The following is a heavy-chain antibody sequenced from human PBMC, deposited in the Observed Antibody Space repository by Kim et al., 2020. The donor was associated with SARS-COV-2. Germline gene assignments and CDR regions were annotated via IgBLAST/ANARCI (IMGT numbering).Heavy chain of an antibody. CDR3: ARLESSSWLLWGGGMDV. CDR2: IYYSGST. D-gene: IGHD6-13*01. Sequence: SETLSLTCTVSGGSISSYYWSWIRQPPGKGLEWIGYIYYSGSTNYNPSLKSRVTISVDTSKNQFSLKLSSVTAADTAVYYCARLESSSWLLWGGGMDVWGQGTTVTVSS. V-gene: IGHV4-59*08. CDR1: GGSISSYY. J-gene: IGHJ6*02.